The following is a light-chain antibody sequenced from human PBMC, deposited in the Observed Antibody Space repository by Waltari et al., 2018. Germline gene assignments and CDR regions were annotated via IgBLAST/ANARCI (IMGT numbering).Light chain of an antibody. CDR3: QQYRHWPLA. J-gene: IGKJ4*01. CDR1: QTIVDN. V-gene: IGKV3-15*01. Sequence: ETVMTQSTATLSVSPGERVTLSCRASQTIVDNLAWNKQKPGKHPRLIHYAASTRDTGVPASVSGGGSGTEFTLTIRSLQSEDFAVYYCQQYRHWPLAFGGGTKVEI. CDR2: AAS.